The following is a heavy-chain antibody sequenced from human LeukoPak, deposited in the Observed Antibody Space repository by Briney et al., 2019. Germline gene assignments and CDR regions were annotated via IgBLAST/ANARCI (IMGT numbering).Heavy chain of an antibody. Sequence: GGSLRLSCAASGFTFSSYAMSWVRQAPGKGLEWASAISGSGGSTYYADSVKGRFTISRDNSKNTLYLQMNSLRAEDTAVYYCAKDPRGRWPAATYFDYWGQGTLVTVSS. J-gene: IGHJ4*02. CDR2: ISGSGGST. CDR1: GFTFSSYA. D-gene: IGHD2-2*01. CDR3: AKDPRGRWPAATYFDY. V-gene: IGHV3-23*01.